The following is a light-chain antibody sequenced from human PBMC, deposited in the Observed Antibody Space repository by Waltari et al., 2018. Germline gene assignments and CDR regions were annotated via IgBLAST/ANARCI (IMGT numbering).Light chain of an antibody. J-gene: IGLJ1*01. CDR2: DVN. CDR1: SSDVGNYNY. V-gene: IGLV2-8*01. CDR3: SSYAGSSYV. Sequence: QSALTQPPSASGSLGQSVTISCTGTSSDVGNYNYVSWYQQHPGRAPKLIIYDVNRRPSGVPGRFSGSKSGNTASLAVSGLQPEDEADYYCSSYAGSSYVFGTGTTVTVL.